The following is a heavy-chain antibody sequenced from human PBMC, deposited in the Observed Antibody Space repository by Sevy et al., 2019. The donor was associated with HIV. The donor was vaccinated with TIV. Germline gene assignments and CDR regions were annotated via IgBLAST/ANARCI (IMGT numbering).Heavy chain of an antibody. CDR3: ARALGYYDSSGYYPGAFDI. J-gene: IGHJ3*02. CDR2: ISSSSSYI. Sequence: GGSLRLSCAASGFTFSSYSMNWVRQAPGKGLEWVSSISSSSSYIYYADSVKGRFTISRDNAKNSLYLQMNSLRAEDTAVYYCARALGYYDSSGYYPGAFDIWGQGTMVTVSS. V-gene: IGHV3-21*01. CDR1: GFTFSSYS. D-gene: IGHD3-22*01.